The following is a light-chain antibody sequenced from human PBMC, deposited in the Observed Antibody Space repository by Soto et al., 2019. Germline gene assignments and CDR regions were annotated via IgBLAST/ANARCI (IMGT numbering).Light chain of an antibody. CDR3: ALYVGSGIWV. V-gene: IGLV8-61*01. Sequence: QTVVTQEPSFSVSPGRTVTLTCGLSAGSVSTSYYPSWYQQTPGQPPRTLIYSTDTRSSGVPDRFSGSILGNKAALTITGAQADDESDYYCALYVGSGIWVFGGGTKVTVL. CDR1: AGSVSTSYY. CDR2: STD. J-gene: IGLJ3*02.